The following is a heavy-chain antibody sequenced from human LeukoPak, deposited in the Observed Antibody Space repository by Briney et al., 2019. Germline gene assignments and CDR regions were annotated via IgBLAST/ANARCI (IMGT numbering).Heavy chain of an antibody. D-gene: IGHD6-13*01. V-gene: IGHV3-21*01. Sequence: GGSLRLSCAASGFTFSSYSMNWVRQAPGKGLEWVSSISSSSSYIYYADSVKGRFTISRDNAKNSLYLQMNSLRAEDTAVYYCARDSPDIAAAAGYWGQGTLVTVSS. J-gene: IGHJ4*02. CDR3: ARDSPDIAAAAGY. CDR1: GFTFSSYS. CDR2: ISSSSSYI.